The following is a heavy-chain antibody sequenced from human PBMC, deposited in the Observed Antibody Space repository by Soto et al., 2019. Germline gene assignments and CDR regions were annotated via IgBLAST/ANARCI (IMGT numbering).Heavy chain of an antibody. CDR1: GFTFSDYY. V-gene: IGHV3-11*01. CDR3: ARSYYYDSSGYQLLGY. J-gene: IGHJ4*02. D-gene: IGHD3-22*01. CDR2: ISSSGSTI. Sequence: GGSLRLSCAVSGFTFSDYYMSWIRQAPGKGLEWVSYISSSGSTIYYADSVKGRFTISRDNAKNSLYLQMNSLRAEDTAVYYCARSYYYDSSGYQLLGYWGQGTLVTVSS.